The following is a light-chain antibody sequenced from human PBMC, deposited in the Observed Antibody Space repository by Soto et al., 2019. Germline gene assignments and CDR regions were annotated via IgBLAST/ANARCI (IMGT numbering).Light chain of an antibody. CDR1: PSVSNS. J-gene: IGKJ1*01. V-gene: IGKV3-11*01. CDR2: DAS. Sequence: ESVLTQSPATLSLSPGERATLSCRASPSVSNSLAWYQHKPGQAPRLLIYDASNRATGVPTRFSGSGSGTDFTLTISRLEPEDFAVYYCQQYGSSPQTFGQGTKVEIK. CDR3: QQYGSSPQT.